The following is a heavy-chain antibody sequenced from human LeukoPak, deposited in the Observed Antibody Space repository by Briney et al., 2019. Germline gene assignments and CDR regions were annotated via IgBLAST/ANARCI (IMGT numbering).Heavy chain of an antibody. D-gene: IGHD5-18*01. CDR2: KYDGART. Sequence: GGSLRLSCAASAFIDSADYMSWVRQAPGKGLEWVSLKYDGARTYYPDSVKGRFSISRDSSQNTLYLQMNSLRIEGTAVYYCARGAGYPFYMDVWGKGTTVTVSS. CDR3: ARGAGYPFYMDV. J-gene: IGHJ6*03. CDR1: AFIDSADY. V-gene: IGHV3-66*02.